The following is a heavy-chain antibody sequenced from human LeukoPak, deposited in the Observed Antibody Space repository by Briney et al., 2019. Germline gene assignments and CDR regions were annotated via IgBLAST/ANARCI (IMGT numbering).Heavy chain of an antibody. Sequence: GGSLRLSCAASGFTFNTYSMNWVRQAPGKGLEWVSSITSSSSYIYYADSVKGRFTISRDNAKNSLYLQMNSPRAEDTAVYYCARDMQWDGYYDSGGWTLEPWGQGTLVTVSS. D-gene: IGHD3-22*01. V-gene: IGHV3-21*01. J-gene: IGHJ5*02. CDR1: GFTFNTYS. CDR2: ITSSSSYI. CDR3: ARDMQWDGYYDSGGWTLEP.